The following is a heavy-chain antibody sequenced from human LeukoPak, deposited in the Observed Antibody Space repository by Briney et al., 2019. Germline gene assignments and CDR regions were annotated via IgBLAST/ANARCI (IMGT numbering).Heavy chain of an antibody. J-gene: IGHJ5*02. V-gene: IGHV4-61*02. CDR3: AREAAARETNWFDP. D-gene: IGHD6-13*01. Sequence: PSQTLSLTCTVSGGSISSGSYYWSWIRQPAGKGLEWIGRIYTSGSTNYNPSLKSRVTMSVDTSKNQFSLKLSSVTAADTAVYYCAREAAARETNWFDPWGQGTLVTVSS. CDR2: IYTSGST. CDR1: GGSISSGSYY.